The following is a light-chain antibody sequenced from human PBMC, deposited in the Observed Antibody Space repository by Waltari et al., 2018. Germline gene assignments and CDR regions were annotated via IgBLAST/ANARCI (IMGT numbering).Light chain of an antibody. CDR1: NSDVGGYNS. CDR3: SSYTNRRDVI. J-gene: IGLJ2*01. CDR2: SVS. V-gene: IGLV2-14*03. Sequence: QSVLTQPASVSGSPGRSLTIPCTGANSDVGGYNSVSWYQPHTGRAPKLKIYSVSNRPSGVSDRFSGSKSGNTASLTISGLQAEDEADYYFSSYTNRRDVIFGGGTKLTVL.